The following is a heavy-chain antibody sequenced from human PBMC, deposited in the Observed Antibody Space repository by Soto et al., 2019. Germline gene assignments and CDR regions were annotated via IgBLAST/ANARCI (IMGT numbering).Heavy chain of an antibody. CDR3: AITFNKQYYYDSSGYYYPPDY. CDR2: IIPIFGTA. J-gene: IGHJ4*02. V-gene: IGHV1-69*13. CDR1: GGTFSSYA. Sequence: GASVKVSCKASGGTFSSYAISWVRQAPGQGLEWMGGIIPIFGTANYAQKFQGRVTITADESTSTAYMELSSLRSEDTAVYYCAITFNKQYYYDSSGYYYPPDYWGQGTLVTVS. D-gene: IGHD3-22*01.